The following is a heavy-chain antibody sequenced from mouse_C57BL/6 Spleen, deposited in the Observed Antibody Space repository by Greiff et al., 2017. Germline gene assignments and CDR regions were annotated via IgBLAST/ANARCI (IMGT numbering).Heavy chain of an antibody. Sequence: QVTLKESGAELVRPGASVTLSCKASGYTFTDYEMHWVKQTPVHGLEWIGAIDPETGGTAYNQKFKGKAILTADKSSSTAYMELRSLTSEDSAVYYCTRHGYWGQGTTLTVSS. CDR1: GYTFTDYE. V-gene: IGHV1-15*01. J-gene: IGHJ2*01. CDR2: IDPETGGT. CDR3: TRHGY.